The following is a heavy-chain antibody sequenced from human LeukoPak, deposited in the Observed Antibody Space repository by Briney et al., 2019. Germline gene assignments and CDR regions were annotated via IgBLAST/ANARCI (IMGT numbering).Heavy chain of an antibody. J-gene: IGHJ6*03. CDR3: ARVAAVHYYYYYMDV. V-gene: IGHV3-7*01. Sequence: PGGSLRLSCAASGFTFSSYWMSWVRQAPGKGLEWVANIKQDGSEKYYVDSVKGRFTISRDNAKNSLYLQMNSLRAEDTAVYYCARVAAVHYYYYYMDVWGKGTTVTVSS. CDR1: GFTFSSYW. D-gene: IGHD2-15*01. CDR2: IKQDGSEK.